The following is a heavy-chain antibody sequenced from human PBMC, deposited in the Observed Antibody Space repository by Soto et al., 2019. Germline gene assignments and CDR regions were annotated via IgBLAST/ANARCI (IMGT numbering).Heavy chain of an antibody. CDR3: ARDYITMIVVVNLGY. Sequence: GASVKVSCKASGYTFTSYGISWVRQAPGQGLEWMGWISAYNGNTNYAQKLQGRVTMTTDTSTSTAYMELRSLRSDDTAVYYCARDYITMIVVVNLGYWGQGTLVTVSS. CDR2: ISAYNGNT. CDR1: GYTFTSYG. V-gene: IGHV1-18*01. J-gene: IGHJ4*02. D-gene: IGHD3-22*01.